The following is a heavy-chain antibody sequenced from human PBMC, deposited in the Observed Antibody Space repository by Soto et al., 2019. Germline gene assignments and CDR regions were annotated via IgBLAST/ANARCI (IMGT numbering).Heavy chain of an antibody. CDR1: GGTFISYA. D-gene: IGHD4-17*01. CDR3: AREKDYGDYFYAFDT. V-gene: IGHV1-69*10. Sequence: GASVKVSCKASGGTFISYAISWVRQAPGQGLEWMGGIIPILEIANYAQRFQGRVTITADTSTNTAYMELYSLRSEDTAMYYCAREKDYGDYFYAFDTWGQGTMVTVSS. J-gene: IGHJ3*02. CDR2: IIPILEIA.